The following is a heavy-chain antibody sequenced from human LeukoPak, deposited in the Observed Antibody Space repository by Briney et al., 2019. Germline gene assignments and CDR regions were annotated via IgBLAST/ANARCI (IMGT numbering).Heavy chain of an antibody. CDR1: GYTFTGYY. V-gene: IGHV1-18*04. Sequence: ASVKVSCKASGYTFTGYYMHWVRQAPGQGLEWMGWISAYNGNTNYAQKLQGRVTMTTDTSTSTAYMELRSLRSDDTAVYYCARAASYDILTGYYKDNWFDPWGQGTLVTVSS. CDR3: ARAASYDILTGYYKDNWFDP. J-gene: IGHJ5*02. CDR2: ISAYNGNT. D-gene: IGHD3-9*01.